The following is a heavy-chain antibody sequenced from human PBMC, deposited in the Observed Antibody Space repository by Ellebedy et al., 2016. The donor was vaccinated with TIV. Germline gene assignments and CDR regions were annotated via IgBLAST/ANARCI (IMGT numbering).Heavy chain of an antibody. V-gene: IGHV3-49*03. CDR1: GFIFHDSFGHYA. J-gene: IGHJ5*02. Sequence: GGSLRLSCTASGFIFHDSFGHYALSWFRQAPGKGLEWVGFIRSNTYGGTTDYAAFVKDRFTISRDDSKRIAYLQMTSLKVEDTAMYYCTRDRRFIDPQYNWFDPWGQGTPVTVSS. D-gene: IGHD3-3*01. CDR3: TRDRRFIDPQYNWFDP. CDR2: IRSNTYGGTT.